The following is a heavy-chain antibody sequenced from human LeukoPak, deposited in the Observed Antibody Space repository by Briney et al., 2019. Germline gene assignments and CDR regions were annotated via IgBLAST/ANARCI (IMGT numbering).Heavy chain of an antibody. CDR1: GDSIGSSSYY. J-gene: IGHJ4*02. CDR2: FYYSGST. Sequence: PSETLSLTCTVSGDSIGSSSYYWGSIRQPPGKGLEWIGSFYYSGSTYYNPSLTSRVTISVDTSKNQFSLKVNSVTAADTAVYYCARLIRATDYFDNWGQGTLVTVSS. CDR3: ARLIRATDYFDN. D-gene: IGHD1-26*01. V-gene: IGHV4-39*01.